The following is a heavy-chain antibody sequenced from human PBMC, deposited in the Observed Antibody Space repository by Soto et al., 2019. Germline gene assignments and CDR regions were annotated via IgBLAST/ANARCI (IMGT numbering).Heavy chain of an antibody. CDR2: INHLETT. J-gene: IGHJ4*02. CDR1: GASITYGAYS. Sequence: PSETLSLTCTVSGASITYGAYSWSWIRQTPGKGLEWIGYINHLETTFYNPSFESRLTLSIDRTKNQFSLNLKSMSAADRAVYFCVSGGRFDSFDYWGQGILVTVSS. CDR3: VSGGRFDSFDY. D-gene: IGHD3-3*01. V-gene: IGHV4-30-2*01.